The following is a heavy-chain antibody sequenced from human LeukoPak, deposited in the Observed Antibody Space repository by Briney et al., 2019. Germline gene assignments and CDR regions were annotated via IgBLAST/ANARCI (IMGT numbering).Heavy chain of an antibody. Sequence: PSETLCLTCTVSGGSISSYYWSWIRQPPGKGLEWIGYIYRSGSTNYNPSLKSRVTISVDTSKNQFSLKLSSVTAADTAVYYCARAPIPYDRSRTDYRFDPWGQGTLVTVAS. CDR3: ARAPIPYDRSRTDYRFDP. V-gene: IGHV4-59*08. CDR2: IYRSGST. J-gene: IGHJ5*02. CDR1: GGSISSYY. D-gene: IGHD3-16*01.